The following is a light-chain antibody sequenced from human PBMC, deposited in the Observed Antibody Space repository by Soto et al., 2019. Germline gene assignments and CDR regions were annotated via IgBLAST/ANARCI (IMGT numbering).Light chain of an antibody. CDR1: QGINNL. CDR3: QQGNSFPLT. J-gene: IGKJ4*01. Sequence: DIQMTQSPSSVSASVGDRVTITCRASQGINNLLAWFQQKPGEAPRLLIYAASSLHSGVPPRFSGSGSGTDFTLTISSLQPEDFATYYCQQGNSFPLTFGGGTKVEIK. V-gene: IGKV1-12*01. CDR2: AAS.